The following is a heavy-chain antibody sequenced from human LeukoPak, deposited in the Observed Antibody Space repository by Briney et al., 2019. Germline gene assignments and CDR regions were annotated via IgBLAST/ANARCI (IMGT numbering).Heavy chain of an antibody. CDR2: ISSSGSTI. V-gene: IGHV3-11*04. CDR3: ARGSSSGLKSYYFDY. D-gene: IGHD6-13*01. CDR1: GFTFSDYY. Sequence: PGGSLRLSCAASGFTFSDYYMSWIRQAPGKGLEWVSYISSSGSTIYYADSVKGRSTISRENANSSLYLQMSSLRDEDTAVYYCARGSSSGLKSYYFDYWGQGTLVTVSS. J-gene: IGHJ4*02.